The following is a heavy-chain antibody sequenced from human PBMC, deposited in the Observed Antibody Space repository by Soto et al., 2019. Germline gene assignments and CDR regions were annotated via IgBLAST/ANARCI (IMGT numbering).Heavy chain of an antibody. CDR3: ARLGDYLWGSKLEY. D-gene: IGHD3-16*01. J-gene: IGHJ4*02. CDR2: IYYSGTT. V-gene: IGHV4-39*01. CDR1: GDSFSSSDYY. Sequence: HLQLQESGPGLVKPSETLSLTCTVSGDSFSSSDYYWGWIRQPPGKGLEWIGSIYYSGTTYYNPSLKSRVTISLDTSRNQFSLKLNSVTAADTATYYCARLGDYLWGSKLEYWGQGTLVTVAS.